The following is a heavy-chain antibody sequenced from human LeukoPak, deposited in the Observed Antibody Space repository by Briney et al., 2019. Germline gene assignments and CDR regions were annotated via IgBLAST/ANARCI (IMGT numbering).Heavy chain of an antibody. Sequence: PSQTLSLTCTDSGGSISSGGYYWSWIRQHPGKGLEWIGYIYYSGSTYYNPSLKSRVTISVDTSKNQFSLKLSSVTAADTAVYYCARGSYNYYDSSGYSYFDYWGQGTLVTVSS. V-gene: IGHV4-31*03. CDR3: ARGSYNYYDSSGYSYFDY. J-gene: IGHJ4*02. CDR2: IYYSGST. CDR1: GGSISSGGYY. D-gene: IGHD3-22*01.